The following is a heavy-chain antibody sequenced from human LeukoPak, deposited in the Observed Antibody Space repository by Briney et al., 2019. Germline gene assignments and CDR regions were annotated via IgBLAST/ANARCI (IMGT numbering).Heavy chain of an antibody. V-gene: IGHV3-53*01. CDR1: GFSVSSNY. CDR2: IYSGGST. Sequence: GGSLRLSCAASGFSVSSNYMSWVRQAPGKGLEWVSIIYSGGSTSYADSVKGRFTISRDNSKNTLCLRMNSLRAVGTAIYYCARAYSNDWSEGAFHIWGQGTLVTVSS. D-gene: IGHD3-9*01. J-gene: IGHJ3*02. CDR3: ARAYSNDWSEGAFHI.